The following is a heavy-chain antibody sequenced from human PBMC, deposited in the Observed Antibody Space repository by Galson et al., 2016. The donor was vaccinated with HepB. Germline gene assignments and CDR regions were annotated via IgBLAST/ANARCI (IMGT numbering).Heavy chain of an antibody. D-gene: IGHD1-26*01. Sequence: SETLSLTCTVSGYSISRGSYWAWIRQPPGKGLEWIASIYHSGTTYYNPSLESRVTISVDTSRNQFSLRLSSVTAADPAVYYCSRIRSSGSPVDPWGQGTLVTISS. CDR1: GYSISRGSY. CDR2: IYHSGTT. CDR3: SRIRSSGSPVDP. V-gene: IGHV4-38-2*02. J-gene: IGHJ5*02.